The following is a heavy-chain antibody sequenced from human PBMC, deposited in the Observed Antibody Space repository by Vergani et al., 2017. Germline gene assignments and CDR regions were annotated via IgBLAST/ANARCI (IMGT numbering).Heavy chain of an antibody. V-gene: IGHV4-59*11. J-gene: IGHJ5*02. Sequence: QVQLQESGPGLVKSSETLTLTCSVSFDSIRNLYCNWIRQPPGKGLEWIGSIHYSENTNYNPSLKTRVTISVDTSKNQFSLTLTSVTAADTAVYYCGRVADFYGLGSRLLDLWGQGILVTVSS. CDR2: IHYSENT. CDR3: GRVADFYGLGSRLLDL. D-gene: IGHD3-10*01. CDR1: FDSIRNLY.